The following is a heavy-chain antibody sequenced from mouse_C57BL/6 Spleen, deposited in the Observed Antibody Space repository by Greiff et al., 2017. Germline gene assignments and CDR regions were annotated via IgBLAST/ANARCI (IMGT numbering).Heavy chain of an antibody. CDR2: ISSGSSTI. CDR1: GFTFSDYG. D-gene: IGHD1-1*01. Sequence: EVKVVESGGGLVKPGGSLKLSCAASGFTFSDYGMHWVRQAPEKGLEWVAYISSGSSTIYYADTVKGRFTISRDNAKNTLFLQMTSLRSEDTAMYYCARGGTTVVGGFDYWGQGTTLTVSS. CDR3: ARGGTTVVGGFDY. V-gene: IGHV5-17*01. J-gene: IGHJ2*01.